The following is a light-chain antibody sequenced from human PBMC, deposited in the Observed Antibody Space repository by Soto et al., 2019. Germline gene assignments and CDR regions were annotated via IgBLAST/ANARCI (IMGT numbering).Light chain of an antibody. CDR1: RAINNY. J-gene: IGKJ1*01. CDR2: AAS. V-gene: IGKV1-27*01. Sequence: DIQMIQSPSSLSASVGDRVTITCRASRAINNYLAWYQQKPGKVPKLLIYAASTLQTGIPSRFSGSRSGTDFTLTISSLQPEDVATYYCQEYNSALWTFGQGTKVEIK. CDR3: QEYNSALWT.